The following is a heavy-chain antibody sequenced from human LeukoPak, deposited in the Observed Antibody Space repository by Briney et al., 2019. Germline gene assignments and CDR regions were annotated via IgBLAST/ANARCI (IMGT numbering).Heavy chain of an antibody. J-gene: IGHJ3*02. Sequence: TASETLSLTCTVSGGSISSSSYYWGWIRQPPGKGLEWIGSIYYSGSTYYNPSLKSRVTISVDTSKNQFSLKLSSVTAADAAVYYCARSKTEGTLYPHDAFDIWGQGTMVTVSS. CDR1: GGSISSSSYY. CDR3: ARSKTEGTLYPHDAFDI. D-gene: IGHD2-8*01. CDR2: IYYSGST. V-gene: IGHV4-39*07.